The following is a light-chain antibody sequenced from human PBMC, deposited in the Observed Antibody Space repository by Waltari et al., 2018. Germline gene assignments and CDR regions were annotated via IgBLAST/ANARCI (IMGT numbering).Light chain of an antibody. J-gene: IGLJ2*01. CDR2: DVS. CDR3: SSFAGTHHVV. Sequence: QSALTQPPSASGSPGQSVTISCTGTSSDIGDSNYVSWYQQHPGKVPQLMIYDVSKRPSGVPDRFPGYKSGHTAFRTVSGRQGEDEADYYCSSFAGTHHVVFGGGTKLTVL. V-gene: IGLV2-8*01. CDR1: SSDIGDSNY.